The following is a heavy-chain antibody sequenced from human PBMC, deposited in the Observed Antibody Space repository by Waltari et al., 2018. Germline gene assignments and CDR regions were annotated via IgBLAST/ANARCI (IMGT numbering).Heavy chain of an antibody. CDR1: GDTCSNFA. CDR3: AAFTSGWSYGMDV. J-gene: IGHJ6*02. CDR2: ITACNDNT. V-gene: IGHV1-3*01. Sequence: QVQLVQSGAEVQQPGASVTVSCKASGDTCSNFAIHWVSQAPGQRLELMGWITACNDNTKYSQKFQGRLTITRDTSASTAYMELSSLTSEDTAVYYCAAFTSGWSYGMDVWGQGTTVTVSS. D-gene: IGHD6-19*01.